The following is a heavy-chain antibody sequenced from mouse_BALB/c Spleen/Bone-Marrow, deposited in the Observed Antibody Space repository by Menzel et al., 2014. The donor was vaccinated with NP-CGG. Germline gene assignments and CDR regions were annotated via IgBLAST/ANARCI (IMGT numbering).Heavy chain of an antibody. CDR1: GYAFSVYW. Sequence: QVQLQQSGAELVRSGSSVKISCKASGYAFSVYWMNWVKQRPGQGLEWIGQIYPGDGDTNYNGKFKGRATLTADKSSNAADMQLSSLTSEDSAVYFCARGRISVDYWGQGTTLTVSS. CDR2: IYPGDGDT. D-gene: IGHD6-1*01. CDR3: ARGRISVDY. J-gene: IGHJ2*01. V-gene: IGHV1-80*01.